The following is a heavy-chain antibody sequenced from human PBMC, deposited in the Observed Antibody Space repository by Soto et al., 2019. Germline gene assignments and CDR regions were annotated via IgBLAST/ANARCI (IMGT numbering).Heavy chain of an antibody. V-gene: IGHV4-39*01. J-gene: IGHJ4*02. D-gene: IGHD6-13*01. CDR1: GGSISSSSYY. CDR2: IYYSGST. CDR3: ARRSSRFIDY. Sequence: QLQLQESGPGLVKPSETLSLTCTVSGGSISSSSYYWGWIRQPPGKGLEWIGSIYYSGSTYYNPSLKSRVTKFEDKSKNLFSLKLSSVTAEDTAVYYCARRSSRFIDYWGQGTLVTVSS.